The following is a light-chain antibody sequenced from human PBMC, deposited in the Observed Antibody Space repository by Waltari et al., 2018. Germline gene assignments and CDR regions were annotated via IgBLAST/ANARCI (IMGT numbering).Light chain of an antibody. CDR3: QQSNTFPLT. V-gene: IGKV1-12*01. J-gene: IGKJ4*01. CDR1: EDVSTW. Sequence: DIQMTQSPPSVSASVGHRVTITCRASEDVSTWLAWYQQKPGKVPQLLIFAASVLRTGVSSRFTGSGSGTDFTLTISSLEPEDFATYYCQQSNTFPLTFGGGTKVEIK. CDR2: AAS.